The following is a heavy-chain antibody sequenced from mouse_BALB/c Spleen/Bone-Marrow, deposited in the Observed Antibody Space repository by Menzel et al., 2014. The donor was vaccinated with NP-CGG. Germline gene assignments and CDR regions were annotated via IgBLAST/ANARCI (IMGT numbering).Heavy chain of an antibody. CDR3: ARGYDEWFAY. J-gene: IGHJ3*01. V-gene: IGHV14-3*02. CDR1: GFNIKDTY. CDR2: IDPANGNT. Sequence: VQLKDSGAELVKPGASVKLSCTASGFNIKDTYMHWVKQRPEQGLEWIGRIDPANGNTKYDPKFHGKATITADTSSNTAYLQLSSLTSEDTAVYYCARGYDEWFAYWGQGTLVTVSA. D-gene: IGHD2-14*01.